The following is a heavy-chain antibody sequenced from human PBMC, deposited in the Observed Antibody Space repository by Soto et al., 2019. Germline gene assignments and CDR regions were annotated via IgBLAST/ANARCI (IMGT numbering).Heavy chain of an antibody. V-gene: IGHV1-18*01. CDR3: ARGGYGDY. D-gene: IGHD1-1*01. Sequence: QVHRVQSGAEVKKPGASVKVSCKGSGYGFTTYGSTWVRQAPGQGLEWMAWISAHNGNTNYAQKLQGRVTVTRDTSTSTSYMELRSLRSDGTAVYYCARGGYGDYWGQGALVTVSS. J-gene: IGHJ4*02. CDR1: GYGFTTYG. CDR2: ISAHNGNT.